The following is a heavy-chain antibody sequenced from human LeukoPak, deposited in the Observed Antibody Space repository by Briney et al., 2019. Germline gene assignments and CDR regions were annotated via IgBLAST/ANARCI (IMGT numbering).Heavy chain of an antibody. CDR2: ISAYNGNT. CDR3: ARDIQLWPGDFDY. D-gene: IGHD5-18*01. Sequence: ASVKVSCKASGYTFTSYGISWVRQAPGPGLEWKGWISAYNGNTNYAQKLQCRVTMTTDTSTSTAYMELRRLRSDDTAVYYCARDIQLWPGDFDYWGQGTLVTVSS. V-gene: IGHV1-18*01. CDR1: GYTFTSYG. J-gene: IGHJ4*02.